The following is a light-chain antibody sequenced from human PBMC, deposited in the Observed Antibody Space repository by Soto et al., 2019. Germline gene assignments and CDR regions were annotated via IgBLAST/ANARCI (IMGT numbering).Light chain of an antibody. CDR2: GDN. CDR1: SSNIGAEYD. J-gene: IGLJ1*01. Sequence: QSFLTHPPSLSGAPGQRVAISCTGSSSNIGAEYDVHWYQQLPGTAPKRLIYGDNNRPSGVPDRFSGSKSGTSASLAITGLQPEDEADYYCQSYDSSLTTFVFGTGTKVTVL. CDR3: QSYDSSLTTFV. V-gene: IGLV1-40*01.